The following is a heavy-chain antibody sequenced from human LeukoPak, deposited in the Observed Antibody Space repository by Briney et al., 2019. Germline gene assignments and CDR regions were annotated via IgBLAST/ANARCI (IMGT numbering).Heavy chain of an antibody. V-gene: IGHV4-39*07. CDR2: INHSGST. CDR3: ARAGYYYDSSGYYYYFDY. Sequence: SETLSLTCTVSGGSISSGGYYWSWIRQPPGKGLEWIGEINHSGSTNYNPSLKSRVTISVDTSKNQFSLKLSSVTAADTAVYYCARAGYYYDSSGYYYYFDYWGQGTLVTVSS. D-gene: IGHD3-22*01. J-gene: IGHJ4*02. CDR1: GGSISSGGYY.